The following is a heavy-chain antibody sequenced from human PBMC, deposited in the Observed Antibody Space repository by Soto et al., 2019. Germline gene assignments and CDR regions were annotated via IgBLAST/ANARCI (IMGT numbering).Heavy chain of an antibody. CDR3: VTSLWFGTQPEI. J-gene: IGHJ4*02. D-gene: IGHD3-10*01. CDR1: GGSFSGYY. CDR2: ISPSGTT. Sequence: QVQLQQWGAGLLKPSETLSLTCAVYGGSFSGYYWTWFRQPPGKGLEWIGEISPSGTTKYIPPLKSRVTISADTSKNQFSLKVTSVTAAYTAVYYCVTSLWFGTQPEIWGQGALVTVSS. V-gene: IGHV4-34*01.